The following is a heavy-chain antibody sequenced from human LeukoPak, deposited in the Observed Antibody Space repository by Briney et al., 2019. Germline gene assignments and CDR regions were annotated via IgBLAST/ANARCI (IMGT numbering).Heavy chain of an antibody. CDR2: INHSGST. J-gene: IGHJ6*03. CDR3: ASTHYYYYYMDV. V-gene: IGHV4-34*01. CDR1: VGSFSGYY. Sequence: SETLSLTCAVYVGSFSGYYWSGIRQPPGKGLEWIGEINHSGSTNYNPSLKSRVTISVDTSKNQFSLKLSSVTAADTAVYYCASTHYYYYYMDVWGKGTTVTISS.